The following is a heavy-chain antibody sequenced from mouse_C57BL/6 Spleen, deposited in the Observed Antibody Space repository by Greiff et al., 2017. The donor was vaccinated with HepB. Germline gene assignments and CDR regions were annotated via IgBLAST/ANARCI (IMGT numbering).Heavy chain of an antibody. Sequence: QVQLQQSGPELVKPGASVKISCKASGYAFSSSWMNWVKQRPGKGLEWIGRIYPGDGDTNYNGKFKGKATLTADKSSSTAYMQLSSLTSEDSAVYFCARGPPFTTVVDYWGQGTTLTVSS. CDR2: IYPGDGDT. CDR3: ARGPPFTTVVDY. CDR1: GYAFSSSW. J-gene: IGHJ2*01. D-gene: IGHD1-1*01. V-gene: IGHV1-82*01.